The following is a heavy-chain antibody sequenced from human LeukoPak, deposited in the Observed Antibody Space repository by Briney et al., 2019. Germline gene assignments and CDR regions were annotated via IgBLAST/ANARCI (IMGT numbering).Heavy chain of an antibody. V-gene: IGHV1-69*13. J-gene: IGHJ4*02. CDR3: ATDPQQWQVQY. Sequence: ASVKVSCKASGGTFSSYAISWVRQAPGQGLEWMGGIIPIFGTANYAQKFQGRVTITADESTSTAYMELSSLRSEDTAVYYCATDPQQWQVQYWGQGSLVTVSS. D-gene: IGHD6-19*01. CDR1: GGTFSSYA. CDR2: IIPIFGTA.